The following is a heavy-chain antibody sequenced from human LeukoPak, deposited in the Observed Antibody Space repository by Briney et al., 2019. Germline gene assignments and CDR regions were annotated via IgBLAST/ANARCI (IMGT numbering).Heavy chain of an antibody. CDR3: TRLYTAMVNV. CDR1: GFTFSGSA. V-gene: IGHV3-73*01. J-gene: IGHJ6*04. Sequence: GGSLRLSCAASGFTFSGSAMHWVRQASGKGLEWVGRIGSKANSYTTAYAASVKGRFTISRDDSKNTANLQMNSLKTEDTAVYYCTRLYTAMVNVWGKGTTVTVSS. CDR2: IGSKANSYTT. D-gene: IGHD5-18*01.